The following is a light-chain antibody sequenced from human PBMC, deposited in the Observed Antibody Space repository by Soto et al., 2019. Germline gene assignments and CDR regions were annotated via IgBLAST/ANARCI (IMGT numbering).Light chain of an antibody. CDR2: DVS. CDR1: SSDVGGYNY. CDR3: SSYTSSSTSYV. J-gene: IGLJ1*01. V-gene: IGLV2-14*01. Sequence: QSALTQPASVSGSPGQSITISCTGTSSDVGGYNYVSWYQQHPGKAPKLMIYDVSNRPSGVSNRFSGSKYGNTASLTISGLQAEDEADYYCSSYTSSSTSYVFGTGTQLTVL.